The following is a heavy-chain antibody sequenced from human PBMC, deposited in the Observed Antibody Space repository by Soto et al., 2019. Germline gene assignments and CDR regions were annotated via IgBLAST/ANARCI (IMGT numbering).Heavy chain of an antibody. Sequence: GASVKVSCKASGYTFTGYYMHWVRQAPGQGLEWMGWINPNSGGTNYAQKFQGWVTMTRDTSISTAYMELSRLRSDDTAVYYCARDHAQLWFGEFNHQQPAAELDYWGQGTLVTVSS. J-gene: IGHJ4*02. CDR2: INPNSGGT. D-gene: IGHD3-10*01. CDR1: GYTFTGYY. CDR3: ARDHAQLWFGEFNHQQPAAELDY. V-gene: IGHV1-2*04.